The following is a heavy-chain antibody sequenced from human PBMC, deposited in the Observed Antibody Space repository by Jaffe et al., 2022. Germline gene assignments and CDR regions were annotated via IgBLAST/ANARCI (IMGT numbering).Heavy chain of an antibody. CDR2: IRSKAYGGTT. Sequence: EVQLVESGGGLVQPGRSLRLSCTASGFTFGDYAMSWFRQAPGKGLEWVGFIRSKAYGGTTEYAASVKGRFTISRDDSKSIAYLQMNSLKTEDTAVYYCTRVPHPSTVTGHSGYYYYYYMDVWGKGTTVTVSS. CDR1: GFTFGDYA. CDR3: TRVPHPSTVTGHSGYYYYYYMDV. V-gene: IGHV3-49*03. J-gene: IGHJ6*03. D-gene: IGHD4-17*01.